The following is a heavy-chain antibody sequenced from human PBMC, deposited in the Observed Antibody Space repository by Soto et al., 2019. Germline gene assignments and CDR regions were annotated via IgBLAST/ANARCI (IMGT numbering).Heavy chain of an antibody. CDR2: ISYDGSNK. CDR1: GFTFSSYA. V-gene: IGHV3-30-3*01. D-gene: IGHD3-3*01. J-gene: IGHJ6*02. Sequence: PGGSLRLSCAASGFTFSSYAMHWVRQAPGKGLEWVAVISYDGSNKYYADSVKGRFTISRDNSKNTLYLQMNSLRAEDTAVYYYARVRSSFWSGYDYYYYYGMDVWGQGTKVTVSS. CDR3: ARVRSSFWSGYDYYYYYGMDV.